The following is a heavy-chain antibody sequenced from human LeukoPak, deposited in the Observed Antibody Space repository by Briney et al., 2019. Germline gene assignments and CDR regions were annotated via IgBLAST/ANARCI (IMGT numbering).Heavy chain of an antibody. CDR3: ARARASGSYYRFLILDY. CDR1: GYTFTGYY. Sequence: ASVKVSCKASGYTFTGYYMHWVRQAPGQGLEWMGWINPNSGGTNYAQKFQGRVTMTRDTSISTAYMELSRLRSDDTAVYYCARARASGSYYRFLILDYWGQGTLVTVSS. V-gene: IGHV1-2*02. J-gene: IGHJ4*02. CDR2: INPNSGGT. D-gene: IGHD1-26*01.